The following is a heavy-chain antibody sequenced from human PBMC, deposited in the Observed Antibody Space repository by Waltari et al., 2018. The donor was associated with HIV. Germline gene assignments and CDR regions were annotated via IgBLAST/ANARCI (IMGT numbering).Heavy chain of an antibody. CDR1: GFISSSYW. Sequence: EVQLVESGGGLVQPGGSLRLSCAASGFISSSYWMSWVRQAPGKGLEWVANIKQDGSEKYYVDSVKGRFTISRDNAKNSLYLQMNSLRAEDTAVYYCARSHGDIVATIGAFDIWGQGTMVTVSS. V-gene: IGHV3-7*01. CDR3: ARSHGDIVATIGAFDI. D-gene: IGHD5-12*01. J-gene: IGHJ3*02. CDR2: IKQDGSEK.